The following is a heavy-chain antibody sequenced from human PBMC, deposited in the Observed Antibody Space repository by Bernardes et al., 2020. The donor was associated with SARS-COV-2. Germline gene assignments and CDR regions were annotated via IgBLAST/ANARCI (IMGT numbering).Heavy chain of an antibody. Sequence: GGSLRLSRAASGFTVSSSYMSWVRQAPGKGLEWVSVIYRGGQTYYADSVKGRFTISRDNSKNSLYLQMNSLRAEDTAVYYCARRYSTNWAHDCWGQGTLVTVSS. D-gene: IGHD6-13*01. CDR2: IYRGGQT. CDR1: GFTVSSSY. V-gene: IGHV3-66*04. CDR3: ARRYSTNWAHDC. J-gene: IGHJ4*02.